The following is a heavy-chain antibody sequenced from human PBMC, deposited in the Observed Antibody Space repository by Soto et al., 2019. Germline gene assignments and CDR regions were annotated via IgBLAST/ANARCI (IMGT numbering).Heavy chain of an antibody. Sequence: EVQLVESGGGLVQPGGSLRLSCAASGFTVSSNYMSWVRQAPGKGLEWVSVIYSDGSTYYADSVKGRCTISRHNSKNTLXLQMNSLRAEDTAVYYCARDPYYDSSGYLASTGMDVWGQGTTVTVSS. J-gene: IGHJ6*02. V-gene: IGHV3-53*04. CDR3: ARDPYYDSSGYLASTGMDV. CDR1: GFTVSSNY. CDR2: IYSDGST. D-gene: IGHD3-22*01.